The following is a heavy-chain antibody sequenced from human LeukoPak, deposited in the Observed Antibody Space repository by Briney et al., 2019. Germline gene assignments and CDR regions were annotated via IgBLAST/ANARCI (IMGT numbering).Heavy chain of an antibody. CDR1: GFTFSSYG. CDR2: TRYDGSNK. D-gene: IGHD3-16*01. Sequence: GGSLRLSCAASGFTFSSYGMHWVRQAPGKGLEWVAFTRYDGSNKYYADSVKGRFTISRDNAKNSLYLQMNSLRAEDTAVYYCAKELIMRFDFWGQGTLVTVSS. V-gene: IGHV3-30*02. J-gene: IGHJ4*02. CDR3: AKELIMRFDF.